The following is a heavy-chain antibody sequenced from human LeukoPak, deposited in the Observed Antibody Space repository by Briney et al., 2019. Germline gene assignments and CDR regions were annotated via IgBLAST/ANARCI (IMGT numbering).Heavy chain of an antibody. Sequence: GASVKVSFKASGYTFTSYGISWVRQAPGQGLEWMGWISAYNGNTNYAQKFQDRVTMITDTSTSTAYMELSNLSSDDTAVYYCARTMTTMTTHGELDFWGQGTLVTVSS. D-gene: IGHD4-17*01. J-gene: IGHJ4*02. V-gene: IGHV1-18*01. CDR3: ARTMTTMTTHGELDF. CDR2: ISAYNGNT. CDR1: GYTFTSYG.